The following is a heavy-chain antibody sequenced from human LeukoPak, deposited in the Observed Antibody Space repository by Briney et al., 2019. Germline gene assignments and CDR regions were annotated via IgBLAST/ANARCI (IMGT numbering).Heavy chain of an antibody. CDR2: IYSGGST. CDR3: AKGHADSSGYYYFDS. J-gene: IGHJ4*02. D-gene: IGHD3-22*01. Sequence: GGSLRLSCAASGFTVSSNYMSWVRQAPGKGLEWVSVIYSGGSTYYADSVKGRFTISRDNSKNTLYLQMNSLRAEDTAVYYCAKGHADSSGYYYFDSGGQETLLTVPS. V-gene: IGHV3-53*01. CDR1: GFTVSSNY.